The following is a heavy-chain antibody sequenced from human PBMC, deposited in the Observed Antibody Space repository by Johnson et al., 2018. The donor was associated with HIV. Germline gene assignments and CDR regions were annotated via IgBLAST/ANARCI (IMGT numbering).Heavy chain of an antibody. Sequence: QVQLVESGGGVVRPGGSLRLSCAASGFTFDDYGMSWVRLAPGKGLEWVAVISYDGSNKYYADSVKGRFTISRDNSKNTLYLQMDSLRAEDTVLYYCARDGGAYCGGDCFSDAFDLWGQGTMVTVSS. D-gene: IGHD2-21*02. CDR3: ARDGGAYCGGDCFSDAFDL. CDR2: ISYDGSNK. CDR1: GFTFDDYG. J-gene: IGHJ3*01. V-gene: IGHV3-30*03.